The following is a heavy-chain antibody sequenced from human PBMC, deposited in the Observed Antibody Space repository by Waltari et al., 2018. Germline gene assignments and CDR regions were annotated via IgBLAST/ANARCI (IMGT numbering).Heavy chain of an antibody. J-gene: IGHJ3*02. D-gene: IGHD4-17*01. V-gene: IGHV4-38-2*02. CDR2: LHHSGRT. CDR1: GSSISSGYY. CDR3: ARDYGDYISSDAFEI. Sequence: QVQLQESGPGLVKPSETLSLTCTVSGSSISSGYYWGSIRQPPGKGREWIAGLHHSGRTDYNLSIKSRGTVSVDTSKKEFSLKLSSVTAEDTAVYYCARDYGDYISSDAFEIWGQGTMVTVSS.